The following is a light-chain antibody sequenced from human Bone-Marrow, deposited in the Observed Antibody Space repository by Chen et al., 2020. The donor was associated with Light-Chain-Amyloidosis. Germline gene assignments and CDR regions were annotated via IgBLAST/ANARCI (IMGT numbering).Light chain of an antibody. J-gene: IGLJ1*01. CDR3: CSYAGASTYV. CDR2: EVE. Sequence: QSALTRPASVAGAPGQSLTISCTGTSSDIGSVNLVSWYQHHPDKAPKLIIYEVEKRPSGVSNRFSGSRSGNTASLTISGLQAADEAAYYCCSYAGASTYVFGTGTEVTVL. V-gene: IGLV2-23*02. CDR1: SSDIGSVNL.